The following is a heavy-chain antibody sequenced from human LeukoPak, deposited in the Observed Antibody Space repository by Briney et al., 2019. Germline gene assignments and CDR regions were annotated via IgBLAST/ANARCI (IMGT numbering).Heavy chain of an antibody. J-gene: IGHJ4*02. D-gene: IGHD3-22*01. CDR1: GFTFSSYA. CDR3: AKDYYDSSGYRYFDY. CDR2: ISGSGGST. Sequence: GGSLRLSCAASGFTFSSYAMSWVRQAPGKGLEWVSAISGSGGSTYYADSVKGRFTISRDNSKNTLYLQMNSPRAEDTAVYYCAKDYYDSSGYRYFDYWGQGTLVTVSS. V-gene: IGHV3-23*01.